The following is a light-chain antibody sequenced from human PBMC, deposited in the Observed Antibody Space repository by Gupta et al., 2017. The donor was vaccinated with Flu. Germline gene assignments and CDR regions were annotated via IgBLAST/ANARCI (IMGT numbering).Light chain of an antibody. CDR2: GAS. CDR1: QSISSC. CDR3: QHCHSYPRT. Sequence: IQLTQSLPSLPASLGDRITITCRASQSISSCLTWYQQKPGKAPKLLIYGASSLEGGVPSRFSGSGSGTDFTLTISSLQPEDFATYYCQHCHSYPRTFGEGTEVEIK. V-gene: IGKV1-39*01. J-gene: IGKJ4*02.